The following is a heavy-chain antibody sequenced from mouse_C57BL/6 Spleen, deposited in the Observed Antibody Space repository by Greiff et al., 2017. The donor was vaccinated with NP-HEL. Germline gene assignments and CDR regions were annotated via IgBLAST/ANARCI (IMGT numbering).Heavy chain of an antibody. V-gene: IGHV14-3*01. J-gene: IGHJ2*01. D-gene: IGHD1-1*01. CDR1: GFNIKNTY. Sequence: VHVKQSVAELVRPGASVKLSCTASGFNIKNTYMHWVKQRPEQGLEWIGRIDPANGNTKYAPKFQGKATLTADTSSNTASLQLSSLTSEDTAIYYCAHITTVVAPFDYWGQGTTLTVSS. CDR2: IDPANGNT. CDR3: AHITTVVAPFDY.